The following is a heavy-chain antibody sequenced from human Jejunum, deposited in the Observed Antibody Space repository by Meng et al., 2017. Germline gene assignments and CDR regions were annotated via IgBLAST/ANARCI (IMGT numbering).Heavy chain of an antibody. CDR2: IYHTGST. CDR1: CLHKPNGW. V-gene: IGHV4-4*02. Sequence: GPLEGVGPGTVQPLGDPVPHRRFRGCLHKPNGWGGWIRPPPRKGVELNGEIYHTGSTNYNPSLKSRVTITVDKSKNQLSLRLNSVTAADTALYYCARVRDCSTVSCESGIDPWGQGTLVTVSS. CDR3: ARVRDCSTVSCESGIDP. J-gene: IGHJ5*02. D-gene: IGHD2-15*01.